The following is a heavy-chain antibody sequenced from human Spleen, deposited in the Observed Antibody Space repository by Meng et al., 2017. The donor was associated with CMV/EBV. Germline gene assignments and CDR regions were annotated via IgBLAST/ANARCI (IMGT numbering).Heavy chain of an antibody. CDR2: IYYSGST. J-gene: IGHJ4*02. CDR3: ARRLDLYQYYDSSGDSDY. Sequence: SETLSLTCSISDDSISRSSYYWGWIRQPPGKGLEWIGTIYYSGSTYYNPSLKSRVTISVDTSKNQFSLKLSSVTAADTAIYYCARRLDLYQYYDSSGDSDYWGQGTLVTVSS. D-gene: IGHD3-22*01. V-gene: IGHV4-39*07. CDR1: DDSISRSSYY.